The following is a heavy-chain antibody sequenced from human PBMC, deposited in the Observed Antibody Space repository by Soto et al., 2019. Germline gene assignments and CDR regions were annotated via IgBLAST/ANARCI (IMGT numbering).Heavy chain of an antibody. Sequence: PSETLSLTCTVSGGSISSSSYYWGWIRQPPGKGLEWIGSIYYSGSTYYNLSLKSRVTISVDTSKNQFSLNLSSVTAADTAVYYCARLGYYDFWSGYYTFYYYGMDVWGQGTTVTVSS. CDR2: IYYSGST. D-gene: IGHD3-3*01. CDR3: ARLGYYDFWSGYYTFYYYGMDV. J-gene: IGHJ6*02. V-gene: IGHV4-39*01. CDR1: GGSISSSSYY.